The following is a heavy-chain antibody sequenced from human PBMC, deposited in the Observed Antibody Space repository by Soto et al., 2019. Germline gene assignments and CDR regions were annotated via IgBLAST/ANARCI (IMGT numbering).Heavy chain of an antibody. D-gene: IGHD6-13*01. CDR2: IYYSGST. CDR3: ASAVAAAPPSRYGMDV. V-gene: IGHV4-39*01. J-gene: IGHJ6*02. Sequence: SETLSLTCTVSGGSISSSSYYWGWIRQPPGKGLEWIGSIYYSGSTYYNPSLKSRVTISVDTSKNQFSLKLSSVTAADTAVYYCASAVAAAPPSRYGMDVWGQGTTVTVSS. CDR1: GGSISSSSYY.